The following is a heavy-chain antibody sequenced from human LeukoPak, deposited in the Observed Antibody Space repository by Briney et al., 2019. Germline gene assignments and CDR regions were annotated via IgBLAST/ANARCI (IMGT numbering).Heavy chain of an antibody. CDR2: FSGSGGST. D-gene: IGHD3-10*01. Sequence: GGSLRLSCAASGFTFSSYAMSWVRQAPGKGLECISGFSGSGGSTYYADSVKGRFTISRDNSKNTLYLQMNSLRAEDTAVYYCARDSALLWFGDKSHFDYWGQGTLVTVSS. CDR1: GFTFSSYA. CDR3: ARDSALLWFGDKSHFDY. V-gene: IGHV3-23*01. J-gene: IGHJ4*02.